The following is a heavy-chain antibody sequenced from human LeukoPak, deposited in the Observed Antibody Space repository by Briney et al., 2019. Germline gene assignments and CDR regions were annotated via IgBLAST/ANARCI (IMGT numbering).Heavy chain of an antibody. V-gene: IGHV4-30-4*08. CDR2: IYYSGST. J-gene: IGHJ4*02. CDR3: ARNFQSREFDY. Sequence: PSQTLSLTXIVSGGSISSGDYYWSWIRQPPGKGLEWIGYIYYSGSTYYNPSLKSRVTISVDTSKNQFSLKLSSVTAADTAVYYCARNFQSREFDYWGQGTLITVSS. CDR1: GGSISSGDYY.